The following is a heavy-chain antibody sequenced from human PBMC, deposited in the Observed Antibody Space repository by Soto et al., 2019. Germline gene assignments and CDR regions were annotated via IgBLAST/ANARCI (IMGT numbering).Heavy chain of an antibody. D-gene: IGHD3-22*01. Sequence: GGSLNLSCEASGFTFSSYGMHWVRQAPGKGLEWVAVITYSSSYIYYEDSLKGRFTISRDNAKNSLFLQLDSLRAEDTAVYFCVRARSTDSRPDYWGQGTLVTVSS. CDR2: ITYSSSYI. CDR3: VRARSTDSRPDY. CDR1: GFTFSSYG. J-gene: IGHJ4*02. V-gene: IGHV3-21*01.